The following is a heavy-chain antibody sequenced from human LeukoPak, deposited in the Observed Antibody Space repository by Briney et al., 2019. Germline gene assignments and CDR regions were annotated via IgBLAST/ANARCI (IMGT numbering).Heavy chain of an antibody. D-gene: IGHD3-9*01. CDR1: GYTLTSYY. CDR2: INHSGGST. CDR3: ASSILTGYFSLDY. Sequence: ASVKVSCKASGYTLTSYYMHWVRQAPGQGLEWMGIINHSGGSTSYAQKFQGRVTMTRDTSTSTVYMELSSLRSEDTAVYYCASSILTGYFSLDYWGQGTLVTVSS. J-gene: IGHJ4*02. V-gene: IGHV1-46*01.